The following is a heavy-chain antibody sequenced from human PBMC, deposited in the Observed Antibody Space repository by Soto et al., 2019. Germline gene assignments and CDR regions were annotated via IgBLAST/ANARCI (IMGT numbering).Heavy chain of an antibody. CDR1: GYTFTGYA. V-gene: IGHV1-18*04. Sequence: VASVKVSCKASGYTFTGYAISWVRQAPGQGLEWMGSITVYNGITNYAQNLQGRVTLTTDTSTSTAHMELRSLRSDDTAVYYCARGVGAFDFWGQGTLVTVSS. CDR2: ITVYNGIT. CDR3: ARGVGAFDF. J-gene: IGHJ4*02. D-gene: IGHD1-26*01.